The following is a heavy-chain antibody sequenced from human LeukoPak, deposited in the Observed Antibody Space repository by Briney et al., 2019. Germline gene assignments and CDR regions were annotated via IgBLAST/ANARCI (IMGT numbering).Heavy chain of an antibody. J-gene: IGHJ4*02. V-gene: IGHV3-74*01. CDR2: INSDGSST. CDR1: GFTFSSYW. D-gene: IGHD2-2*01. CDR3: ARDSMGNFDY. Sequence: GGSLRLSCAASGFTFSSYWMHWVRQAPGKGLVWVSCINSDGSSTSYADSVKGRFTISRDNAKNTLYLQMNSLRAEDTAVYYCARDSMGNFDYWGQGTLVTVSS.